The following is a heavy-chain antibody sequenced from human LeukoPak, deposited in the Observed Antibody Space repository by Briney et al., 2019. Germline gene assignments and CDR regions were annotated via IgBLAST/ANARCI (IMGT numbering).Heavy chain of an antibody. D-gene: IGHD1-1*01. CDR1: GGSISSGSYY. CDR2: IYTSGST. CDR3: ARGYNWNDGDY. J-gene: IGHJ4*02. Sequence: SQTLSLTCTVSGGSISSGSYYWSWIRQPAGKGLEWIGRIYTSGSTNYNPSLKSRVTISVDTSKNQFSLKLSSVTAADTAVYYCARGYNWNDGDYWGQGTLVTVSS. V-gene: IGHV4-61*02.